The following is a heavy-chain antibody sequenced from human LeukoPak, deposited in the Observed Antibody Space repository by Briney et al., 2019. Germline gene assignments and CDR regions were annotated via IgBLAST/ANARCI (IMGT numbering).Heavy chain of an antibody. J-gene: IGHJ4*02. CDR1: GGSVNSGSSY. V-gene: IGHV4-61*01. CDR2: ISYSGST. CDR3: ATRRVGATFDY. D-gene: IGHD1-26*01. Sequence: SETLSLTCTVSGGSVNSGSSYWSWIRQPPGTGLEWIGCISYSGSTNYNPSLRSRVTMSLDTSKNQFSLTLSSVTAADTAVYFCATRRVGATFDYWGQGTLVTVSS.